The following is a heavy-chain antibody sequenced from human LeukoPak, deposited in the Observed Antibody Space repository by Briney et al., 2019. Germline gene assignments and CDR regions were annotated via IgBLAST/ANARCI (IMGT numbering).Heavy chain of an antibody. CDR3: ATNLLLFGGSTDAFDI. D-gene: IGHD3-16*01. V-gene: IGHV1-3*01. Sequence: ASVKASCKASGYTFTSYAMHWVRQAPGQRLEWMGWINAGNGNTKYSQKFQGRVTMTEDTSTDTAYMELSSLRSEDTAVYYCATNLLLFGGSTDAFDIWGQGTMVTVSS. J-gene: IGHJ3*02. CDR2: INAGNGNT. CDR1: GYTFTSYA.